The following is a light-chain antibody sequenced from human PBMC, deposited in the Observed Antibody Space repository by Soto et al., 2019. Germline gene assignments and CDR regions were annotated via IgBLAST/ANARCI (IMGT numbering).Light chain of an antibody. Sequence: DMQMTQSPSTLSASLGDSVTIXXRTSQNVNKWLAWFQQKPGKVPKLXXFDASTLQTGVPSRFGGGGSGTEFTLTISGLQPDDFATYYCQQYNSYSPWTFGPGTKVDIK. CDR1: QNVNKW. CDR3: QQYNSYSPWT. J-gene: IGKJ1*01. V-gene: IGKV1-5*01. CDR2: DAS.